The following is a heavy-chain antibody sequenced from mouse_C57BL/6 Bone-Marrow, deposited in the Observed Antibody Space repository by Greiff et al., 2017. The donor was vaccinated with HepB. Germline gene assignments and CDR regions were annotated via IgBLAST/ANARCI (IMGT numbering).Heavy chain of an antibody. J-gene: IGHJ1*03. Sequence: QVQLQQSGAELVRPGASVTLSCKASGYTFTDYEMHWVKQTPVHGLEWIGAIDPETGGTAYNQKFKGKAILTADKSSSTAYMELRSLTSEDSAVYYCTREDYYGSRALNFDVWAQGPRSPSPQ. CDR1: GYTFTDYE. CDR2: IDPETGGT. D-gene: IGHD1-1*01. V-gene: IGHV1-15*01. CDR3: TREDYYGSRALNFDV.